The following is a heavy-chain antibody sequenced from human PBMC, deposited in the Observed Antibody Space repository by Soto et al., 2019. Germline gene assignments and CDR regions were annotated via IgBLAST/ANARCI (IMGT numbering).Heavy chain of an antibody. D-gene: IGHD3-22*01. Sequence: ASVKVSCKASGFTFTSSAVQCVRPARGQRLEWIGWIVVGSGNTNYAQKFQERVTITRDMSTSTAYMELSSLRSEDTAVYYCAAGPSYDSSGYYPVEFDYWGQGTLVTVSS. CDR3: AAGPSYDSSGYYPVEFDY. J-gene: IGHJ4*02. V-gene: IGHV1-58*01. CDR2: IVVGSGNT. CDR1: GFTFTSSA.